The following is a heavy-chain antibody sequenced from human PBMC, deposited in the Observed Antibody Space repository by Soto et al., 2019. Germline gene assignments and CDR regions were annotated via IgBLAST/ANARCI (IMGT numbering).Heavy chain of an antibody. J-gene: IGHJ6*02. CDR1: GGSVSSNSAA. CDR2: TYYRSKWYN. D-gene: IGHD3-10*01. CDR3: AVSMVRGVIMHYYGMDV. V-gene: IGHV6-1*01. Sequence: SQTLSLTCAISGGSVSSNSAAWNWIRQSPSRGLEWLGRTYYRSKWYNDYAVSVKSRITINPDTSKNQFSLQLNSVTPEDTAVYYCAVSMVRGVIMHYYGMDVWGQGTTVTVSS.